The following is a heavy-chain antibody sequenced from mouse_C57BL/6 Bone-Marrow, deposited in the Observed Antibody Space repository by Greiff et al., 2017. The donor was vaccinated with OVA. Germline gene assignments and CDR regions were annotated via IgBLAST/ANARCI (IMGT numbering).Heavy chain of an antibody. CDR1: GFTFSSYG. Sequence: VQLKESGGDLVKPGGSLKLSCAASGFTFSSYGMSWVRQTPDKRLEWVATISSGGSYTYYPDSVKGRFTISRDNAKNTLYLQMSSLKSEDTAMYYCASGTAWFAYWGQGTLVTVSA. D-gene: IGHD1-1*02. J-gene: IGHJ3*01. CDR2: ISSGGSYT. V-gene: IGHV5-6*01. CDR3: ASGTAWFAY.